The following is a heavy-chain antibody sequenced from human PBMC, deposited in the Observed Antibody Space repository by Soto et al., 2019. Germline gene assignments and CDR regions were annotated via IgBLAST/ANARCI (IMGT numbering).Heavy chain of an antibody. CDR3: AKGPVVVNAPPAN. V-gene: IGHV3-53*01. J-gene: IGHJ4*02. CDR2: IYSGGST. CDR1: GFTVSSND. D-gene: IGHD2-21*01. Sequence: PGGSLRLSGAASGFTVSSNDMSWVRQAPGKGLEWVSVIYSGGSTYYADSVKGRFTISRDNSKNTLYLQMNSLRAEDTAVYYCAKGPVVVNAPPANWGQGTLVTVSS.